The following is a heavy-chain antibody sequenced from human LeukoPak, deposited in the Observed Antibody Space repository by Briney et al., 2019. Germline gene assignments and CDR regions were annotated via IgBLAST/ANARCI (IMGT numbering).Heavy chain of an antibody. V-gene: IGHV4-39*07. CDR3: ARELSERPGSSWYPYDY. D-gene: IGHD6-13*01. CDR2: INYSGST. Sequence: PSETLSLTCTVSGGSISSSSYYWGWIRQPPGKGLEWIGEINYSGSTNYNPSLKSRVTISVDTSKNQFSLKLSSVTAADPAVYYRARELSERPGSSWYPYDYWGQGTLVTVSS. CDR1: GGSISSSSYY. J-gene: IGHJ4*02.